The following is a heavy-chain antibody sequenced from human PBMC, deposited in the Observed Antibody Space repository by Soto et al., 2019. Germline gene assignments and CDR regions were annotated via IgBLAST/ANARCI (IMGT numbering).Heavy chain of an antibody. CDR1: GGSISSYY. V-gene: IGHV4-59*01. Sequence: SETLSLTCTVSGGSISSYYWSWIRQPPGKGLEWIGYIYYSGSTNYNPSLKSRVTISVDTSKNQFSLKLSSVTAADTAVYYCARALSDFWSGLSYYYGMDVWGQGTTVTVSS. D-gene: IGHD3-3*01. J-gene: IGHJ6*02. CDR3: ARALSDFWSGLSYYYGMDV. CDR2: IYYSGST.